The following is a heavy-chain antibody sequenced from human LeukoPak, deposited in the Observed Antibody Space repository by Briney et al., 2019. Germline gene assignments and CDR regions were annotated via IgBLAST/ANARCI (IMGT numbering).Heavy chain of an antibody. D-gene: IGHD2-15*01. CDR2: IFTSGGT. Sequence: GGSLRLSCVASGFTVSSNYMSWVRQAPGKGLEWVSVIFTSGGTDYPDAVKGRFTISRDNSKNTLYLQMNSLRAEDTAVYYCAKAGAVVVVAAKFFDYWGQGTLVTVSS. CDR1: GFTVSSNY. J-gene: IGHJ4*02. CDR3: AKAGAVVVVAAKFFDY. V-gene: IGHV3-53*01.